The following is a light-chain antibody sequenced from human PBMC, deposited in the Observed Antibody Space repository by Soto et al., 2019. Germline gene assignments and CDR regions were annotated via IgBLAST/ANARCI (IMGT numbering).Light chain of an antibody. Sequence: QSALTQPASVSGSPGQSITISCTGTSSDVGSYNLVSWYQQHPGKAPKLMIYEGSKRPSGVSDRFSGSKSGNTASLTISGLQAEDEADYYCSSYAGSGTSDVVFGGRTKLTVL. V-gene: IGLV2-23*01. CDR3: SSYAGSGTSDVV. J-gene: IGLJ2*01. CDR1: SSDVGSYNL. CDR2: EGS.